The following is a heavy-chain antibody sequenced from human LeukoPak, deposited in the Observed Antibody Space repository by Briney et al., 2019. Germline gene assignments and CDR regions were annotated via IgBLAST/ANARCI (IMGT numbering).Heavy chain of an antibody. J-gene: IGHJ6*03. V-gene: IGHV1-8*03. CDR3: ARNYNYYYYMDV. Sequence: GVSVKVSCKASGYTFTSYDINWVRQATGQGLEWMGWMNPNSGNTGYAQKFQGRVTITRNTSISTAYMELSSLRSEDTAVYYCARNYNYYYYMDVWGKGTTVTVSS. CDR2: MNPNSGNT. CDR1: GYTFTSYD.